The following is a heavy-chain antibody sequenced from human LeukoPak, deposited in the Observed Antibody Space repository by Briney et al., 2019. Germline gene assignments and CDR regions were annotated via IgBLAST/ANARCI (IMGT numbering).Heavy chain of an antibody. CDR1: GYSFTSYW. V-gene: IGHV5-51*01. CDR2: IYPGDSDT. J-gene: IGHJ5*02. D-gene: IGHD3-9*01. CDR3: ARRGYDILTGYYFEPPNWFDP. Sequence: GESLKISCKGSGYSFTSYWIGWVRPMPGKGLEWMGIIYPGDSDTRYSPSFQGQVTISADKSISTAYLQWSGLKASDTAMYYRARRGYDILTGYYFEPPNWFDPWGQGTLVTVSS.